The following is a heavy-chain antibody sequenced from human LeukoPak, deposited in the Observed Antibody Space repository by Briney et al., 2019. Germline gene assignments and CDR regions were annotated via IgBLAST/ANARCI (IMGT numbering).Heavy chain of an antibody. CDR3: ARDAWFGAGRTFDS. J-gene: IGHJ4*02. CDR2: FYTSGST. Sequence: TLSLTCTVSGVSISSSNSYWGWIRQPPGKGLEWIGRFYTSGSTNYNPSLKSRVTISVDTSKNQFSLKLSSVTAADTAVYYCARDAWFGAGRTFDSWGQGTLVTVSS. D-gene: IGHD3-10*01. V-gene: IGHV4-61*02. CDR1: GVSISSSNSY.